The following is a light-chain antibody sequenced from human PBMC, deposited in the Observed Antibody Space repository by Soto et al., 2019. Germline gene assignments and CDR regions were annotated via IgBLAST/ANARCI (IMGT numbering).Light chain of an antibody. Sequence: DVVMTQSPLSLPVTLGQPASISCRSSQSLIHSDGNTYLNWFQQRPGQSPRRLIYEVSDRDSGVPERFSVSGSVIDFKFTISRMVAEDGGVYYCGQGTRWRWRFGLGTEVEIK. CDR2: EVS. CDR1: QSLIHSDGNTY. CDR3: GQGTRWRWR. J-gene: IGKJ1*01. V-gene: IGKV2-30*02.